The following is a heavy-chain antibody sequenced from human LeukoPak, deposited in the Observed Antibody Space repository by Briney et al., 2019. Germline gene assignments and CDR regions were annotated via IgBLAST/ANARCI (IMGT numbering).Heavy chain of an antibody. CDR1: GGTFSSYA. CDR2: INPNSGGT. J-gene: IGHJ5*02. V-gene: IGHV1-2*02. CDR3: ARDNHGFDP. Sequence: ASVKVSCKASGGTFSSYAISWVRQAPGQGLEWMGWINPNSGGTNYAQKFQGRVTMTRDTSISTAYMELSRLRSDDTAVYYCARDNHGFDPWGQGTLVTVSS.